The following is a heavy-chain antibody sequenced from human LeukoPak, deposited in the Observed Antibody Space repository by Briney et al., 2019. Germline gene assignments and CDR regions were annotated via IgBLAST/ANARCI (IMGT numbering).Heavy chain of an antibody. D-gene: IGHD3-16*01. J-gene: IGHJ4*02. CDR1: GFTFSSHW. V-gene: IGHV3-74*01. CDR2: INGDGSRI. Sequence: QPGGSLRLSCVASGFTFSSHWMHWVRQVPGKGLMWVSRINGDGSRIQYADSVKDRFTISRDNAKNTLYLQMNSLRGDDTAIYYCARDALGGRTKFDSWGQGSLVTVSS. CDR3: ARDALGGRTKFDS.